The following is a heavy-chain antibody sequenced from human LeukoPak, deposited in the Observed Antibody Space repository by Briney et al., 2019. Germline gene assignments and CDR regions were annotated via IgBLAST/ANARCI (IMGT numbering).Heavy chain of an antibody. D-gene: IGHD3-22*01. CDR2: IDTKTGNP. V-gene: IGHV7-4-1*02. J-gene: IGHJ4*02. CDR1: GYTFSSCA. Sequence: GASVKVSCKASGYTFSSCAINWVRQAPGQGLEYMGWIDTKTGNPTYAQGFTGRFVFSLDTSVSTAYLQISSLKAEDTAVYYCAIHPSGSSGYFSYWGQGALVTVSS. CDR3: AIHPSGSSGYFSY.